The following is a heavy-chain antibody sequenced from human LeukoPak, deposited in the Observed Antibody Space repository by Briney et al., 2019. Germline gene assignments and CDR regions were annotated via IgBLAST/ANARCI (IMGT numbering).Heavy chain of an antibody. CDR3: AKGDIGLRSAKYYFDY. CDR2: ISAYNGNT. J-gene: IGHJ4*02. CDR1: GYTFTSYG. V-gene: IGHV1-18*01. D-gene: IGHD5-12*01. Sequence: ASVKVSCKASGYTFTSYGISWVRQAPGQGLEWMGWISAYNGNTNYAQKLQGRVTMTTDTSTSTAYMELRSLRSDDTAVYYCAKGDIGLRSAKYYFDYWGQGTLVTVSS.